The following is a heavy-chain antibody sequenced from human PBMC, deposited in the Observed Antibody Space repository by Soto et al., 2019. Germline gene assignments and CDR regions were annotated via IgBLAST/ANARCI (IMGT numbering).Heavy chain of an antibody. CDR2: IYYSGST. D-gene: IGHD3-9*01. J-gene: IGHJ6*03. V-gene: IGHV4-59*08. Sequence: SETLSLTCTVSGGSISSYYWSWIRQPPGKGLEWIGYIYYSGSTNYSPSLKSRVTISVDTSKNQFSLKLSSVTAADTAVYYCARHLMTQHPHCYYYDFKDVSGKGTTVTVSS. CDR3: ARHLMTQHPHCYYYDFKDV. CDR1: GGSISSYY.